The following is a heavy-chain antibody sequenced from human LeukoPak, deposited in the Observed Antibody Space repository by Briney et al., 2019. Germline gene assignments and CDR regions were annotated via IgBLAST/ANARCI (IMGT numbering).Heavy chain of an antibody. CDR3: ARGPKISKTGYFDY. D-gene: IGHD1-1*01. CDR2: VNHRGET. Sequence: PSETLPLTCAVYGGIFTGYFRSWIRQSRGEGLHWIAEVNHRGETNYIPSVKGPVTISVDTSKNQFSLKVTPLTAADTAVYYCARGPKISKTGYFDYWGQGTLVTVSS. J-gene: IGHJ4*03. CDR1: GGIFTGYF. V-gene: IGHV4-34*01.